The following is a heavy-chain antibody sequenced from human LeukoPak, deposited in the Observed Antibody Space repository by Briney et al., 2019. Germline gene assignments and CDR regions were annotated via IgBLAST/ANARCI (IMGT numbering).Heavy chain of an antibody. Sequence: SETLSLACTVSGGSISSYYWSWIRQPPGKGLEWIGYIYTSGSTNYNPSLKSRVTISVDTSKNQFSLKLSSVTAADTAVYYCASTGRDGYNYDYYYYYYMDVWGKGTTVTVSS. V-gene: IGHV4-4*09. D-gene: IGHD5-24*01. CDR2: IYTSGST. J-gene: IGHJ6*03. CDR3: ASTGRDGYNYDYYYYYYMDV. CDR1: GGSISSYY.